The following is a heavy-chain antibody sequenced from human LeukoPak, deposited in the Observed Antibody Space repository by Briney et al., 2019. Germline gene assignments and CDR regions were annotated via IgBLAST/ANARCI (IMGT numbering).Heavy chain of an antibody. CDR3: ARGVYAIRKSFDY. D-gene: IGHD2-8*01. V-gene: IGHV1-46*01. J-gene: IGHJ4*02. Sequence: LGASVKVSCKPSGYTFTSYYMHWVRQAPGQGLEWMGIINPSGGSTSYAQKFQGRSTMTRHTSTSPVYTELGRLRPEDTGLNYCARGVYAIRKSFDYQGPGTLVTVST. CDR1: GYTFTSYY. CDR2: INPSGGST.